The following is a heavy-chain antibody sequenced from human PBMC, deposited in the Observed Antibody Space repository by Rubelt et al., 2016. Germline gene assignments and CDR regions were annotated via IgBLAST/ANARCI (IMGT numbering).Heavy chain of an antibody. J-gene: IGHJ4*02. D-gene: IGHD6-19*01. CDR1: GYTFTGYC. Sequence: QVQLVQSGAEVKKPGASVKVSCKASGYTFTGYCMHWVRQAPGQGLEWVGRVNPNSGGTNYAQKFQGRVTMTRDTSITTAYRELSRLRSDDTAVFYCARESSSGWYIDYWGQGTLVSVSS. CDR2: VNPNSGGT. V-gene: IGHV1-2*06. CDR3: ARESSSGWYIDY.